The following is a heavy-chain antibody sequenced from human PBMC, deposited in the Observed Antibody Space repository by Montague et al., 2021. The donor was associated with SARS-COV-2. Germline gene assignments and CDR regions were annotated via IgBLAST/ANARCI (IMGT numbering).Heavy chain of an antibody. V-gene: IGHV4-39*07. CDR2: IYYSGST. Sequence: ETLSLTCTVSGGSISSSSYYWGWIRQPPGKGLEWIGSIYYSGSTYYNPSLKSRVTISVDTSKNQFSLKLSSVTAADTAVYYCARDGGTVTTFLGVGYVRGGLNWFDPWGQGILVTVSS. CDR1: GGSISSSSYY. J-gene: IGHJ5*02. D-gene: IGHD4-17*01. CDR3: ARDGGTVTTFLGVGYVRGGLNWFDP.